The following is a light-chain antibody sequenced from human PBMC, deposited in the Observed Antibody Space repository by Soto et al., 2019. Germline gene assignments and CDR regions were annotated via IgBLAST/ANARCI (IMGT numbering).Light chain of an antibody. J-gene: IGKJ1*01. CDR3: QQYSNSPPWT. CDR2: GAS. V-gene: IGKV3-20*01. Sequence: EIVLTQFPGTLSLSPGERATLSCRASQSVSSSFLAWYQQKPGQAPRLLIYGASSRATGIPDRFSGRGSGTDFTLTISRLETEDFAVYYCQQYSNSPPWTFGQGTKVEIK. CDR1: QSVSSSF.